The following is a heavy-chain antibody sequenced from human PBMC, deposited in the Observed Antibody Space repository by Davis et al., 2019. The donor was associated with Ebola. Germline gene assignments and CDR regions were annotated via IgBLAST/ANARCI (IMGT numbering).Heavy chain of an antibody. CDR1: GFTFTSCA. J-gene: IGHJ6*02. CDR3: AKDQGAVALYGMDV. Sequence: GGSLRLSCAASGFTFTSCAMNWVRQAPGKGLEWVSVISGSGSGGYTYYADSVKGRFTISRDNSKNTVYLQMNSLRAEDTAIYYCAKDQGAVALYGMDVWGQGTTVTVSS. CDR2: ISGSGSGGYT. V-gene: IGHV3-23*01. D-gene: IGHD4-23*01.